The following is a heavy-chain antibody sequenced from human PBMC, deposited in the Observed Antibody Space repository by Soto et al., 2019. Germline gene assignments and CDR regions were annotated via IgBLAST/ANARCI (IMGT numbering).Heavy chain of an antibody. CDR3: AXDNVRLRTKSEEWLAPY. V-gene: IGHV3-30*09. CDR1: GFTFSYYS. D-gene: IGHD6-19*01. CDR2: ISYDGSNR. J-gene: IGHJ4*02. Sequence: PGGSLRLSCAASGFTFSYYSMHWVRQAPGKGLEWVSLISYDGSNRYYTDSVRGRFAISRDNSKNALYLQMNSLRAEDTALYYCAXDNVRLRTKSEEWLAPYWGQGTLVTVSS.